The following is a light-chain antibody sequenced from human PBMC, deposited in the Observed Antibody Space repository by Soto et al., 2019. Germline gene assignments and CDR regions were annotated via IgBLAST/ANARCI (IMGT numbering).Light chain of an antibody. J-gene: IGKJ4*01. Sequence: TLSLSPGERATLSCRASQSVSSSYLAWYQQKPGQAPRLLIYGASSRATGIPDRFSGSGSGTDFTLTISRLEPEDFAVYYCQQYGSSHLTFGGGTKVDIK. CDR3: QQYGSSHLT. CDR1: QSVSSSY. CDR2: GAS. V-gene: IGKV3-20*01.